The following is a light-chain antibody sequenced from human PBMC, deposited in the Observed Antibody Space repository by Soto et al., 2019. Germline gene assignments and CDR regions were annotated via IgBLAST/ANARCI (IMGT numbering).Light chain of an antibody. CDR3: QQCYSIPWT. Sequence: DIQMTQSPSSLSASVGDRVTITCRASQSISSYLNWYQQKPGKAPKLLIYAASSLQSGVPSRFSGSGSGTDFTLTISSLQPEDFATYYCQQCYSIPWTFGQGTKVEIK. V-gene: IGKV1-39*01. CDR1: QSISSY. CDR2: AAS. J-gene: IGKJ1*01.